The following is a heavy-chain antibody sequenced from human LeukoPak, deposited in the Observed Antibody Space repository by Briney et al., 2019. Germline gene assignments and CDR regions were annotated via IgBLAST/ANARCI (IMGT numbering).Heavy chain of an antibody. D-gene: IGHD6-13*01. CDR1: GFTFSSYN. CDR2: ISSSSTYI. CDR3: ARSPWGSNWYNDAFDI. V-gene: IGHV3-21*01. J-gene: IGHJ3*02. Sequence: GGSLRLSCAASGFTFSSYNMKWVRQAPGKGLEWVSSISSSSTYIYYADSVKGRFTISRDNAKNSLYLQKNSLRAEDTAVYYCARSPWGSNWYNDAFDIWGQGTMVTVSS.